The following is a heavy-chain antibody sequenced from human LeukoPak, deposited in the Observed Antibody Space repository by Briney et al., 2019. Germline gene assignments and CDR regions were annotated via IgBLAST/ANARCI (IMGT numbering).Heavy chain of an antibody. Sequence: GGSLRLSCAASGFTFRSYWMSWVRQAPGKGLEWVANIKQDGSEKYYVDSVKGRFTISRDNAKNSLYLQMNNLRAEDTAVYYCARRRCSSASCFFDYWGQGALVTVSS. CDR3: ARRRCSSASCFFDY. CDR2: IKQDGSEK. J-gene: IGHJ4*02. CDR1: GFTFRSYW. D-gene: IGHD2-2*01. V-gene: IGHV3-7*01.